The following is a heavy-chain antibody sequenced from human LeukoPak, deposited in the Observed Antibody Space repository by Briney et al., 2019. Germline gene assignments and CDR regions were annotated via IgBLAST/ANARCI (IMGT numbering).Heavy chain of an antibody. J-gene: IGHJ4*02. V-gene: IGHV3-11*04. D-gene: IGHD4-17*01. CDR2: ISSSGSMI. CDR1: GFTFSDYY. CDR3: ARDEYIHGDLTNFDS. Sequence: PGGSLRLPCAASGFTFSDYYMSWIRQAPGKGLEWVSYISSSGSMISDADSVKGRFTISRDNAKKSLYLQMNSLRAEDTAVYYCARDEYIHGDLTNFDSWGQGTLVIVSS.